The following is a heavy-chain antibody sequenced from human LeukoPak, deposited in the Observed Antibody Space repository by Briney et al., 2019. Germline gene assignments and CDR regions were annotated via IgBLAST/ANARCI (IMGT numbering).Heavy chain of an antibody. CDR3: ARSWSSGYWFPATASFDY. J-gene: IGHJ4*02. D-gene: IGHD3-22*01. CDR1: GFTFSSYA. V-gene: IGHV3-23*01. CDR2: ISGSGDSA. Sequence: GGSLRLSCAASGFTFSSYAMSWVRQAPGRGLEWVSTISGSGDSAYYADSVKGRFTISRDNSKNTLFLQMNSLRAEDTAVYYCARSWSSGYWFPATASFDYWGQGTLVTVSS.